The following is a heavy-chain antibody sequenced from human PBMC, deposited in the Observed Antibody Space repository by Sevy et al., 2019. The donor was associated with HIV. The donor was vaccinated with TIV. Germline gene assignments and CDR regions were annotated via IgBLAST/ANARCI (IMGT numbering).Heavy chain of an antibody. CDR1: GDSISSSSYY. J-gene: IGHJ4*02. V-gene: IGHV4-39*01. CDR3: ASIKIFGVVSDYSDY. CDR2: IYYSGRP. D-gene: IGHD3-3*01. Sequence: SETLSLTCSVSGDSISSSSYYWVWIRQPPGKGLEWIGTIYYSGRPYYNPSLKSRVTVSVDTSKNQFSLRVGSVTAADTAVYYCASIKIFGVVSDYSDYWGQGTLVTVSS.